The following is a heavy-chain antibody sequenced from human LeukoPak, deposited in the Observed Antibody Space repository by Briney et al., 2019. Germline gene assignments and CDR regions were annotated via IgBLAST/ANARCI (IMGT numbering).Heavy chain of an antibody. CDR2: FDPEDGET. V-gene: IGHV1-24*01. CDR1: GYTLTELS. D-gene: IGHD3-22*01. J-gene: IGHJ4*02. CDR3: ATDYYYYDSSGYYG. Sequence: ASVKVSCKVSGYTLTELSMHWVRQAPGKGLEWMGGFDPEDGETIYAQKFQGRVTMTEDTSTDTAYMELSSLRSEDTAVYYCATDYYYYDSSGYYGWGQGTLVTVSS.